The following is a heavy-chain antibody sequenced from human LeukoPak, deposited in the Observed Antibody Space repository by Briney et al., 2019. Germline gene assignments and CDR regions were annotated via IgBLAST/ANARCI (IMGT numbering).Heavy chain of an antibody. CDR2: IYYSGNT. Sequence: SETLSLTCTVSDSSISRGGYYWPWIRQHPGKGLEWIGYIYYSGNTYYNPSLRSRVTISVDTSKNQFSLKLTSVTAADTAVYYCARRQYGDYNSDYWGQGTLVTVSS. CDR1: DSSISRGGYY. J-gene: IGHJ4*02. V-gene: IGHV4-31*02. D-gene: IGHD4-17*01. CDR3: ARRQYGDYNSDY.